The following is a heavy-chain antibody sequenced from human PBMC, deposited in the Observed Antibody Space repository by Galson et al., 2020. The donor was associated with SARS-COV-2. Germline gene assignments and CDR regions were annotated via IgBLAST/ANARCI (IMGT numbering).Heavy chain of an antibody. CDR1: GYTFTSYA. J-gene: IGHJ5*02. D-gene: IGHD1-26*01. CDR2: INAGNGNT. V-gene: IGHV1-3*01. CDR3: ARDRWELLSLPQGWFDP. Sequence: ASVKVSCKASGYTFTSYAMHWVRQDPGQRLEWMGWINAGNGNTKYSQKFQGRVTITRDTSASTAYMELSSLRSEYTAVYYCARDRWELLSLPQGWFDPWGQGTLVTVSS.